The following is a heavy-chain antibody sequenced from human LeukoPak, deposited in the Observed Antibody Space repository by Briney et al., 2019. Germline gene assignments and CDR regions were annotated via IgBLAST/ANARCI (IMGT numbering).Heavy chain of an antibody. J-gene: IGHJ6*03. V-gene: IGHV3-21*01. D-gene: IGHD5-24*01. CDR1: GFTFSSYS. CDR2: ISSSSSYI. CDR3: ARDWRGATIEIPYYYYYMDV. Sequence: GGSLRLSCAASGFTFSSYSMNWVRQAPGKGLEWVSSISSSSSYIYYADSVKGRFTISRDNAKNSLYLQMNSLRAEDTAVYYCARDWRGATIEIPYYYYYMDVWGKGTTVTVSS.